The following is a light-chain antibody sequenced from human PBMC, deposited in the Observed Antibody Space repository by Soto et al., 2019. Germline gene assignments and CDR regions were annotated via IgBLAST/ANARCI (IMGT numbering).Light chain of an antibody. CDR3: CSYAGSSAPVV. Sequence: QSVLTQPASVSGSPGQSITISCTGTSSDVGSYNLVSWYQKHPGKAPKLMIYEGSKRPSGFSNRFSGSKSGNTASLTISGLQAEDEADYYCCSYAGSSAPVVFGGGTKLTVL. J-gene: IGLJ2*01. V-gene: IGLV2-23*01. CDR1: SSDVGSYNL. CDR2: EGS.